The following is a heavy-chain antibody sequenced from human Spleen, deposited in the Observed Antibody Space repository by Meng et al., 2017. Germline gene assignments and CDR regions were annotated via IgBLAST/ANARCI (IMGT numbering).Heavy chain of an antibody. D-gene: IGHD5-12*01. V-gene: IGHV4-34*01. J-gene: IGHJ4*02. CDR2: INHSGST. CDR3: ARSQGPYSGYDLNY. CDR1: GGPFSGYF. Sequence: QLRQWGAGLCEPSETLSLTCVVSGGPFSGYFWSWIRQPPGKGLEWIGEINHSGSTSYNPSLKSRVTISVDTSKNHFYLKLSSVTAADTAVYYCARSQGPYSGYDLNYWGQGSLVTVSS.